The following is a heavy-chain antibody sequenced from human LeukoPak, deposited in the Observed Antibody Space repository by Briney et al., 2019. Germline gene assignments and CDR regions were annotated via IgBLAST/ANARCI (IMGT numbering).Heavy chain of an antibody. CDR1: GGSLSGYY. J-gene: IGHJ4*02. Sequence: SETLSLTCAVYGGSLSGYYWSWIRQPPGKGLEWIGEINHSGSTNYNPSLKSRVTISVDTSKNQFSLKLSSVTAADTAVYYCARARRIIAAAGTFDYWGQGTLVTVSS. D-gene: IGHD6-13*01. CDR3: ARARRIIAAAGTFDY. V-gene: IGHV4-34*01. CDR2: INHSGST.